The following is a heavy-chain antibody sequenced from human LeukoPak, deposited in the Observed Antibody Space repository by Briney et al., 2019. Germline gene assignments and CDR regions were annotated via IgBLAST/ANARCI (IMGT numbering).Heavy chain of an antibody. CDR1: GDSISSTSYY. CDR3: ARVGYDSSGYYESKDY. Sequence: SETLSLTCTVSGDSISSTSYYWDWIRQPPGKGLEWIGSIYNSGTTYYNPSLKSRVTISVDTSKNQFSLKLSSVTAADTAVYYCARVGYDSSGYYESKDYWGQGTLVTVTS. D-gene: IGHD3-22*01. V-gene: IGHV4-39*01. CDR2: IYNSGTT. J-gene: IGHJ4*02.